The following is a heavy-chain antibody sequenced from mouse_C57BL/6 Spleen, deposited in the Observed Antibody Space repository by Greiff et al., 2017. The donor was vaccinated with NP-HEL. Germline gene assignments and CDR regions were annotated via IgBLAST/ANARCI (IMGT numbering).Heavy chain of an antibody. V-gene: IGHV1-80*01. D-gene: IGHD2-5*01. J-gene: IGHJ3*01. CDR1: GYAFSSYW. Sequence: QVQLQQSGAELVKPGASVKISCKASGYAFSSYWMNWVKQRPGKGLEWIGQIYPGDGDTNYNGKFKGKATLTADKSSSTAYMQLSSLTSEDSAVYFCARVGYSNSPEFAYWGQGTLVTVSA. CDR3: ARVGYSNSPEFAY. CDR2: IYPGDGDT.